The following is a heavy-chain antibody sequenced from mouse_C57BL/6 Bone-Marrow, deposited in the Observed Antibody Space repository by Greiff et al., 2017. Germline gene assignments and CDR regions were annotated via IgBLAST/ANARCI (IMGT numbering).Heavy chain of an antibody. CDR3: ARGRLGRGWFAF. V-gene: IGHV1-4*01. Sequence: QVQLQQSGAELARPGASVKMSCKASGYTFTSYTMHWVKQRPGQGLEWIGYINPSSGDTKYNQKFKDKATLTADKSSSTAYMQRSSLTSEDSAVYYCARGRLGRGWFAFWGQGTLVTVSA. CDR2: INPSSGDT. CDR1: GYTFTSYT. J-gene: IGHJ3*01. D-gene: IGHD4-1*01.